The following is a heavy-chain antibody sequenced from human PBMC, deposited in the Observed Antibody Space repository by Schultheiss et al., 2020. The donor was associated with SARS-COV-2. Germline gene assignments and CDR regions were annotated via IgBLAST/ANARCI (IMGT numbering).Heavy chain of an antibody. CDR3: ARAPNYYGMDV. V-gene: IGHV3-23*01. Sequence: GGSLRLSCAASGFTFSSYAMSWIRQPPGKGLEWVSAISGSGGSTYYADSVKGRFTISRDNAKNSLYLQMNSLRAEDTAVYYCARAPNYYGMDVWGQGTTVTVSS. CDR2: ISGSGGST. CDR1: GFTFSSYA. J-gene: IGHJ6*02.